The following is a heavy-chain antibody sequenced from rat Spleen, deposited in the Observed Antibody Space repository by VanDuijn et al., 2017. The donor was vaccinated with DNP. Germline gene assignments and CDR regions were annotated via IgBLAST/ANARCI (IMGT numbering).Heavy chain of an antibody. Sequence: EVQLVESGGGLVQPGRSMKLSCAASVFTFSNYDMAWVRQAPKKGLEWVATISYDGSSTYYRDSVKGRFTISRDNAKSTLYLQMNSLRSEDMATYYCVRWNSGHFDYWGQGVMVTVSS. J-gene: IGHJ2*01. CDR2: ISYDGSST. CDR3: VRWNSGHFDY. D-gene: IGHD4-3*01. V-gene: IGHV5-22*01. CDR1: VFTFSNYD.